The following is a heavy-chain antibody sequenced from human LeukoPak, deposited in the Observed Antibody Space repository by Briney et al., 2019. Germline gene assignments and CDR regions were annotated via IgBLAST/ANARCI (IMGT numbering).Heavy chain of an antibody. Sequence: ASVKVSCKASGYTFTSYGISWVRQAPGQGLEWMGWINAGNGNTKYSQKFQGKVTITRDTSASTAYMELSSLRSEDTAVYYCARDGSGSYYIPTEFDHWGQGTLVTVSS. CDR3: ARDGSGSYYIPTEFDH. CDR1: GYTFTSYG. V-gene: IGHV1-3*01. J-gene: IGHJ5*02. D-gene: IGHD3-10*01. CDR2: INAGNGNT.